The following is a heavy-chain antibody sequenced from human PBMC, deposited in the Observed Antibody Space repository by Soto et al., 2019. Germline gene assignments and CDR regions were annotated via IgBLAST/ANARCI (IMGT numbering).Heavy chain of an antibody. CDR1: GFTFSSYA. Sequence: GGSLRLSYAASGFTFSSYAMHWVRQAPGKGLEWVAVISYDGSNKYYADSVKGRFTISRDNSKNTLYLQMNGLRAEDTAVYYCARSRGQWLVDYWGQGTLVTVSS. CDR3: ARSRGQWLVDY. J-gene: IGHJ4*02. D-gene: IGHD6-19*01. V-gene: IGHV3-30-3*01. CDR2: ISYDGSNK.